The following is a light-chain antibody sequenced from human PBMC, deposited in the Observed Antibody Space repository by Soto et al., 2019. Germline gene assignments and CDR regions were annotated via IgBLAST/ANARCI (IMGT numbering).Light chain of an antibody. CDR3: QQYNSYSYT. CDR1: HSISSW. V-gene: IGKV1-5*01. J-gene: IGKJ2*01. Sequence: DIQMTQSPSTLSASVGDSVTITCRASHSISSWLAWYQQKPGKAPKLLIYDASSLESGVPSRFSGSGAGTEFTLTNSSLQPDDLATYYCQQYNSYSYTFGQGTKVDIK. CDR2: DAS.